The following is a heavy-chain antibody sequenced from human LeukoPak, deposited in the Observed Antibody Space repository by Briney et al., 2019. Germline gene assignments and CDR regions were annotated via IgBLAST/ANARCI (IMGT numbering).Heavy chain of an antibody. V-gene: IGHV3-74*01. CDR1: GFTFRSYW. Sequence: GGSLRLSCAASGFTFRSYWMHWVRHAPGKGLVWVSHIKSDGSSTTYADSVKGRFTISRDNAKNTLYLQMNSLRAEDTAVYFCARAVAAGNFGYWGQGTLVTVSS. CDR3: ARAVAAGNFGY. J-gene: IGHJ4*02. CDR2: IKSDGSST. D-gene: IGHD6-13*01.